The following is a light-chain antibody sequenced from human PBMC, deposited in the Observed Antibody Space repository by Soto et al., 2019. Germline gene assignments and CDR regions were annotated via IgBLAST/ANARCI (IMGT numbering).Light chain of an antibody. CDR3: CSYAGSYWAV. V-gene: IGLV2-11*01. Sequence: QSALTQPRSVSGSPGQSVTISCTGTSSDVGGYNYVSWYQQHPGKAPKLMIYDVSKRPSGVPDRFSGSKSGNTASLTISGLQAEDEADYYCCSYAGSYWAVFGGGTKLTVL. CDR2: DVS. J-gene: IGLJ2*01. CDR1: SSDVGGYNY.